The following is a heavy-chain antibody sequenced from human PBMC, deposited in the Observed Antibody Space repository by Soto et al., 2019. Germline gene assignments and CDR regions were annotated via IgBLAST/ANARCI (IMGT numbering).Heavy chain of an antibody. CDR1: GGSISSGGYH. Sequence: SETLSLTCTVSGGSISSGGYHWSWIRQHPGKGLEWIGYIYYSGSTYYNPSLKSRVTISVDTSKNQFSLKLSSVTAADTAVYYCARGKNWFDPWGQATPVTFSS. CDR2: IYYSGST. CDR3: ARGKNWFDP. J-gene: IGHJ5*02. V-gene: IGHV4-31*03.